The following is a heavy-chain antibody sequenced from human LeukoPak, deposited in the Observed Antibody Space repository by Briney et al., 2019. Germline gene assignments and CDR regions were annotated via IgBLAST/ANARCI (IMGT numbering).Heavy chain of an antibody. CDR3: ARERIAAAVWFDP. J-gene: IGHJ5*02. V-gene: IGHV1-2*02. CDR2: INPNSGGT. Sequence: ASVKVSCKASGYTFTGYYMHWVRQAPGQGLEWMGWINPNSGGTNYALKFQGRVTMTRDTSISTAYMELSRLRSDDTAVYYCARERIAAAVWFDPWGQGTLVTVSS. D-gene: IGHD6-13*01. CDR1: GYTFTGYY.